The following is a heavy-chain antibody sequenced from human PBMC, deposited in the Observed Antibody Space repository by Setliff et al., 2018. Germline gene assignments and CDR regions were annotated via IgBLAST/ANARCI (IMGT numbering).Heavy chain of an antibody. Sequence: SETLSLTCAVYGGSFSGYQWSWIRQPPGKGLEWIGEINHSGSTNYNPSLESRVSISVEKSKNQFSLKLTSVTAADTAVYYCARAQVVFAISAPVWYFEVWGRGTQVTVSS. CDR1: GGSFSGYQ. CDR3: ARAQVVFAISAPVWYFEV. J-gene: IGHJ2*01. CDR2: INHSGST. D-gene: IGHD2-21*01. V-gene: IGHV4-34*01.